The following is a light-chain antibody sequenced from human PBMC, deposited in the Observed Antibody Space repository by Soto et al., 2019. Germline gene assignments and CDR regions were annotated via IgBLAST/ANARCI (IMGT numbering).Light chain of an antibody. CDR1: QTISSW. J-gene: IGKJ4*01. V-gene: IGKV1-5*03. CDR2: KAS. CDR3: QQYDDYPLT. Sequence: DIQMTQSPSTLSGSVGDRVTITCRASQTISSWLAWYQQKPGKAPKLLIYKASTLKSGVPSRFSSSGSGTEFTLTISSLQADDFATYFCQQYDDYPLTFGGGTKVDIK.